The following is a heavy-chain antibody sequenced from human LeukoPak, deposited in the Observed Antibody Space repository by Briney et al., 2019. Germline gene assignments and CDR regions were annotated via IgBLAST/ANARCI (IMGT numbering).Heavy chain of an antibody. V-gene: IGHV3-21*01. D-gene: IGHD6-19*01. Sequence: PGGSLRLSCAASGFTFSSYSMNWVRQAPGKGLEWVSSIISISSYIYYADSVKGRFTISRDNAKNSLYLQMNSLRAEDTAVYYCARDPTGYSSGWYSGREVNWFDPWGQGTLVTVSS. CDR1: GFTFSSYS. CDR2: IISISSYI. CDR3: ARDPTGYSSGWYSGREVNWFDP. J-gene: IGHJ5*02.